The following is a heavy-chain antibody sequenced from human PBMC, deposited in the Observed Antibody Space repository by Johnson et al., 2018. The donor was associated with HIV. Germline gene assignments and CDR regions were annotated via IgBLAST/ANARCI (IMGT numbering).Heavy chain of an antibody. V-gene: IGHV3-7*03. CDR1: RFTVSSNY. J-gene: IGHJ3*01. CDR2: RQPDGSEK. CDR3: ARDTAEDSSGYYYGGDAFDV. D-gene: IGHD3-22*01. Sequence: VQLVESGGGLIHPGGSLRLSCAASRFTVSSNYMSWVRQAPGRGLEWVVNRQPDGSEKYFVDSVKGRFTNSKEKAKNSLYLHMNSLRATDTAVYYCARDTAEDSSGYYYGGDAFDVWGQGTMVTVSS.